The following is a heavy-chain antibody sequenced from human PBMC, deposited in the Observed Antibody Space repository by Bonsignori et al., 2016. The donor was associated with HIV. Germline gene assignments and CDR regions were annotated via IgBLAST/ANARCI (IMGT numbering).Heavy chain of an antibody. D-gene: IGHD2-21*01. V-gene: IGHV1-2*02. CDR3: ARDLRIGCGGDCVIDAFDI. J-gene: IGHJ3*02. Sequence: WVRQAPGQGLEWMGWINPNSGGTNYAQKFQGRVTMTRDTSISTAYMELSRLRSDDTAVYYCARDLRIGCGGDCVIDAFDIWGQGTMVTVSS. CDR2: INPNSGGT.